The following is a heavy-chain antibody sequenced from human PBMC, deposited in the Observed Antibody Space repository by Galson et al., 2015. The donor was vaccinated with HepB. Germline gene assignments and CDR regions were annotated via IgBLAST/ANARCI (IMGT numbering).Heavy chain of an antibody. D-gene: IGHD3-3*01. CDR2: ISAYNGNT. Sequence: SVKVSCKASGYTFTSYGISWVRQAPGQGLEWMGWISAYNGNTNYAQKLQGRVTMTTDTSTSTAYMELRSLRSDDTAVYYCARVPYDFWSHWFDPWGQGTLVTVSS. J-gene: IGHJ5*02. CDR3: ARVPYDFWSHWFDP. V-gene: IGHV1-18*01. CDR1: GYTFTSYG.